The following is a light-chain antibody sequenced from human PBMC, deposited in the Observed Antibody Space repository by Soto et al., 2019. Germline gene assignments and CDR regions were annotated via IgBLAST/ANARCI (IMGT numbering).Light chain of an antibody. Sequence: EIVMTQSPATLSVSPGERATLSCRASQSVSSNLAWYQQKPGQAPRLLIYGASTRATGIPARFSGSGSGTEFTITISILQSEDFAVYYSQQYNNWPPFTVGPGTKVDIK. CDR1: QSVSSN. J-gene: IGKJ3*01. CDR2: GAS. CDR3: QQYNNWPPFT. V-gene: IGKV3-15*01.